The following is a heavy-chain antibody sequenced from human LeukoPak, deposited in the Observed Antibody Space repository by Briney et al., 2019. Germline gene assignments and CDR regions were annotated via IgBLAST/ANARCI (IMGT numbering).Heavy chain of an antibody. J-gene: IGHJ4*02. D-gene: IGHD6-13*01. Sequence: SSETLSLTCTVSGYSISSGYYWGWIRQPPGKGLEWIGSIYHSGSTYYNPSLKSRVTISVDTSKNQFSLKLSSVTAADTAVYYCARRIAAQYYFDYWGQGTLVTVSS. CDR2: IYHSGST. V-gene: IGHV4-38-2*02. CDR3: ARRIAAQYYFDY. CDR1: GYSISSGYY.